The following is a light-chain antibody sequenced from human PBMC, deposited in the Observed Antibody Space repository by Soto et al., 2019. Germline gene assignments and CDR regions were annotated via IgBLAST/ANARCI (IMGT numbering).Light chain of an antibody. CDR2: GAS. V-gene: IGKV3-20*01. J-gene: IGKJ1*01. Sequence: EIVLTQSPGTLSFSPGERATLSCRASQSVSSTYLAWYQQRPGQAPRLLIYGASTRATGIPDRFSGSGSGTDFTLTISRLEPEDFAVYYCQHYGSSLWTLGQGNKVDIK. CDR3: QHYGSSLWT. CDR1: QSVSSTY.